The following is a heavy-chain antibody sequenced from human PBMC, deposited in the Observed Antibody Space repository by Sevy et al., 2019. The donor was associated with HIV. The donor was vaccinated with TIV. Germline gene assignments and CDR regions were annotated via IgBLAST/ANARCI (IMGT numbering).Heavy chain of an antibody. CDR1: GFTFSDYY. Sequence: GGSQRLSCAASGFTFSDYYMSWIRQAPGKGLEWVSYISSSSSTIYYADSVKGRFTISRDNAKNSLYLQMNSLRAEDTAVYYCARDRSRGFSPGGSNYWGQGTLVTVSS. D-gene: IGHD2-2*01. V-gene: IGHV3-11*01. CDR2: ISSSSSTI. CDR3: ARDRSRGFSPGGSNY. J-gene: IGHJ4*02.